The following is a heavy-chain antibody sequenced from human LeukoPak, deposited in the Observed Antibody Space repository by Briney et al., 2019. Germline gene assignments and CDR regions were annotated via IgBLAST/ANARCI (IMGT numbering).Heavy chain of an antibody. CDR3: ARVVDTAMV. CDR2: ISYDGSNK. CDR1: GFTFSSYA. J-gene: IGHJ4*02. D-gene: IGHD5-18*01. Sequence: GRSLRLSCAASGFTFSSYAMHWVRQAPGKGLEWVAVISYDGSNKYYADSVKGRFTISRDNSKNTLYLQMNSLRAEDTAVYYCARVVDTAMVWGQGTLVTVSS. V-gene: IGHV3-30-3*01.